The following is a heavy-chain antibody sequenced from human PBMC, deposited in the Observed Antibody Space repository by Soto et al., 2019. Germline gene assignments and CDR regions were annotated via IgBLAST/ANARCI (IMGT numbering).Heavy chain of an antibody. CDR2: IIPILGIA. V-gene: IGHV1-69*02. CDR1: GGTFSSYT. J-gene: IGHJ3*02. D-gene: IGHD2-2*01. CDR3: ARSSHCSSTSCFPDAFDI. Sequence: QVQLVQSGAEVKKPGSSVKVSCKASGGTFSSYTISWVRQAPGQGLEWMGRIIPILGIANYAQKFKGRVTITANKSTSTAYMERSSLRSEDTAVYYCARSSHCSSTSCFPDAFDIWGQGTMVTVSS.